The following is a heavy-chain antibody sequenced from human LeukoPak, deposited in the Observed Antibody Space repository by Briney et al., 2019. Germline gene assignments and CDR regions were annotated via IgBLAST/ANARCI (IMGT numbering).Heavy chain of an antibody. Sequence: SETLSLTCTVSGGSISIYNYYWAWIRQPPGKGLEWIGSIYYSGSTYYNPSLKSRVTISVDTSKNHFFLNLTSVTAADTAVYYCARFYGSGNWFDPWGQGTLVTVSS. CDR1: GGSISIYNYY. CDR3: ARFYGSGNWFDP. D-gene: IGHD3-10*01. V-gene: IGHV4-39*02. CDR2: IYYSGST. J-gene: IGHJ5*02.